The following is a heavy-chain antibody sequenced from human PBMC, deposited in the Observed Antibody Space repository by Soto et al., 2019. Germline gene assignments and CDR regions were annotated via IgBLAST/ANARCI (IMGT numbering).Heavy chain of an antibody. J-gene: IGHJ4*02. CDR2: IHYSGST. CDR1: GDSVTISDYY. D-gene: IGHD3-22*01. CDR3: AAHDSGGYYAEY. Sequence: QLQLQESGPGLVKPSETLSLTCTVSGDSVTISDYYWGWIRQPPGKGLEWIGSIHYSGSTYYNPSLKSRATISGDTCKKQLSLMLTSVTAADAAVYYCAAHDSGGYYAEYWGQATLVTVST. V-gene: IGHV4-39*01.